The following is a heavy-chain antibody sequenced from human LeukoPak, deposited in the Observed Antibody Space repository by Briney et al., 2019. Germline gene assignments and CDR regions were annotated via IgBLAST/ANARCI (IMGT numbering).Heavy chain of an antibody. V-gene: IGHV4-39*01. J-gene: IGHJ4*02. CDR3: ARGFRTSIAARARFGYFDY. CDR2: VDYTGIT. D-gene: IGHD6-6*01. CDR1: GGSISSSGYY. Sequence: PSETLSLTCTVSGGSISSSGYYWGWIRQPPGTGLEWIGSVDYTGITSHSPSLRSRVTISVDTSKNQFSLKLSSVTAADTAVYYCARGFRTSIAARARFGYFDYWGQGTLVTVSS.